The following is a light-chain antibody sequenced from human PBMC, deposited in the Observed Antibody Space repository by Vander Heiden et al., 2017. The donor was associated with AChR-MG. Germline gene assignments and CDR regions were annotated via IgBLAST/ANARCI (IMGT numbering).Light chain of an antibody. CDR2: GAS. CDR3: QQYNNWPPLT. CDR1: QSVSSN. J-gene: IGKJ4*01. V-gene: IGKV3-15*01. Sequence: EIVMTQSPATLSVSPGERATLSCRASQSVSSNLALYQQKPGQAPRLLIYGASTRATAIPARFSGSGSETEFTLTISSLQSEDFAVYYCQQYNNWPPLTFGGGTKVEIK.